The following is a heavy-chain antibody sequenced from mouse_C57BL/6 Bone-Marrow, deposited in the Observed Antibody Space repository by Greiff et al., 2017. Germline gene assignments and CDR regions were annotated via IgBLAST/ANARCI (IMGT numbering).Heavy chain of an antibody. V-gene: IGHV1-53*01. D-gene: IGHD1-1*01. CDR1: GYTFTSYW. CDR3: ARQRFPYGSSLFYSMDY. Sequence: VQLQQPGTELVKPGASVKLSCKASGYTFTSYWMHWVKQRPGQGLEWIGNINPSNGGTNYNEKFKSKATLTVDKSSSTAYMQLSSLTSEDSAVYYCARQRFPYGSSLFYSMDYWGQGTSVTVSS. J-gene: IGHJ4*01. CDR2: INPSNGGT.